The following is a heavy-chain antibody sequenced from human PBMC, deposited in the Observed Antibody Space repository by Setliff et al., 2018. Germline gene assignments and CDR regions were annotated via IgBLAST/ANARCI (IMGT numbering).Heavy chain of an antibody. J-gene: IGHJ4*02. V-gene: IGHV1-46*01. Sequence: ASVKVSCKTSGYSFTSHYVHWVRQAPGQGLEWMGIINPGGLTSSSTQKFEGRVTMTRDTSTSTVYMELNSLTSDDTAVYYCSRVVRYCTTTTCQRASGAEFWGQGTLVTVSS. CDR3: SRVVRYCTTTTCQRASGAEF. CDR2: INPGGLTS. CDR1: GYSFTSHY. D-gene: IGHD2-8*01.